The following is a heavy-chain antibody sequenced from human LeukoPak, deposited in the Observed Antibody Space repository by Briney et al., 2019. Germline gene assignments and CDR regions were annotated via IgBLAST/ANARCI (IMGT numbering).Heavy chain of an antibody. Sequence: PGRSLRLSCAASGFTFSSYAMHWVRQVPGKGLEWVSATSSSDDGTYHADSVRGRFTIYRDNFRNTLYLQMNRLRVEDAALYYCARAPVTSCRGAFCYPFDLWGQGVLVTVSS. V-gene: IGHV3-23*01. CDR2: TSSSDDGT. J-gene: IGHJ4*02. D-gene: IGHD2-21*01. CDR3: ARAPVTSCRGAFCYPFDL. CDR1: GFTFSSYA.